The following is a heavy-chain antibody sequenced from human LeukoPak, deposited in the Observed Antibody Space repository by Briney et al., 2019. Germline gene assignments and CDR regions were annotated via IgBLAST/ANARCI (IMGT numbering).Heavy chain of an antibody. D-gene: IGHD2/OR15-2a*01. Sequence: SETLSLTCTVSGGSIYSSNSYWAWIRQPPGQGLEWIGSIFYGGSTFYNPSLKRRATISVDTSKNQFSLNLTSVTAADTAVYYCARDAKRFYAANWFDPWGQGTPVTVSS. V-gene: IGHV4-39*07. J-gene: IGHJ5*02. CDR3: ARDAKRFYAANWFDP. CDR2: IFYGGST. CDR1: GGSIYSSNSY.